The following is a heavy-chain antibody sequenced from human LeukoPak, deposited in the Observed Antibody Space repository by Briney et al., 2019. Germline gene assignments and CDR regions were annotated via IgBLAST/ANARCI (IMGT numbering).Heavy chain of an antibody. CDR3: ARGDYYDS. Sequence: SETLSLTCTVSAGSINSYYWSWIRQPPGKGLEWIAYIHYTGRTNYNPSLKSRVTISVDTSKNQFSLKLSSVTAADTAVYYCARGDYYDSWGQGTLVTVSS. CDR2: IHYTGRT. D-gene: IGHD3-22*01. J-gene: IGHJ4*02. V-gene: IGHV4-59*08. CDR1: AGSINSYY.